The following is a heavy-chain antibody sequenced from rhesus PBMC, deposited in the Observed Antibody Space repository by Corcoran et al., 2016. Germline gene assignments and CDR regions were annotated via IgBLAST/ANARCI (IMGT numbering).Heavy chain of an antibody. CDR3: ARGGYCVSTSCSFDY. V-gene: IGHV4-173*01. J-gene: IGHJ4*01. CDR2: ISGRGGDT. CDR1: GGSIRSNW. Sequence: QLQLQESGPGLVKHSETLSSTCAGSGGSIRSNWGSWIGQSPGTGREWMGRISGRGGDTNYNPSLMSRVTVSTDTSKNQFSLKLNSGTAADTAVYYCARGGYCVSTSCSFDYWGQGVLVTVSS. D-gene: IGHD2-2*01.